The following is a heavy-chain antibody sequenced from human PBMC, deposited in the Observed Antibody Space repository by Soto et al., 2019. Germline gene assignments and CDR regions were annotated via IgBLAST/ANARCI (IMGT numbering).Heavy chain of an antibody. J-gene: IGHJ6*02. CDR1: GITFSDCY. D-gene: IGHD3-10*01. CDR3: ARVRFGQWGYAMDV. V-gene: IGHV3-11*01. CDR2: MSSSGNNI. Sequence: QVHLVESGGGLVKPGGSLRLSCAASGITFSDCYMNWIRQAPGKGLEWVSYMSSSGNNINSAGSVRGRFTVSRDNAKNSLYLQMNSLRAEDTAIYYCARVRFGQWGYAMDVWGQGTTVTVSS.